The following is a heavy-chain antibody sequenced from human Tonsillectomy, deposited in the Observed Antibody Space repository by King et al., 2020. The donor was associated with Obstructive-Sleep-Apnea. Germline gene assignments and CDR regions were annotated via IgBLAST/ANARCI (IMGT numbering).Heavy chain of an antibody. Sequence: VQLVQSGAEVKKPGESLKISCKGSGYSFTSYWIGWVRQMPGKGLEWRGIIYPGDSDSRYSPSFEGQVTMSVDKSISTAYLQGSSLKASATAMYYCARASGRSGYYTYHGLDVWGQGTTVTVSS. CDR3: ARASGRSGYYTYHGLDV. CDR1: GYSFTSYW. D-gene: IGHD3-3*01. CDR2: IYPGDSDS. J-gene: IGHJ6*02. V-gene: IGHV5-51*01.